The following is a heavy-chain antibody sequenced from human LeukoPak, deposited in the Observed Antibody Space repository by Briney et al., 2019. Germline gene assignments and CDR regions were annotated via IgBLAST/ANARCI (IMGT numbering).Heavy chain of an antibody. CDR2: ISAYNGNI. D-gene: IGHD3-3*01. Sequence: ASVKVSCKASGYTFTSYGISWVRQAPGQGLEWMGWISAYNGNINYAQKLLGRVTMTTDTSTSTAYMELRSLRSDDTAVYYCARDRLTRYYDFWSTQNWFDPWGQGTLVTVSS. V-gene: IGHV1-18*01. J-gene: IGHJ5*02. CDR3: ARDRLTRYYDFWSTQNWFDP. CDR1: GYTFTSYG.